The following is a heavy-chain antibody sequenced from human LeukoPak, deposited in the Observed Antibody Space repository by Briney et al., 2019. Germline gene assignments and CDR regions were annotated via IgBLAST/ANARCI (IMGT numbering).Heavy chain of an antibody. CDR2: IYTSGST. CDR3: ARDSVSDLEFYYYYYMDV. V-gene: IGHV4-4*07. CDR1: GGSISSYY. Sequence: PSETLSLTCTVSGGSISSYYWSWIRQPAGKGLEWIGRIYTSGSTNYNPSLKSRVTMSVDTSKNQFSLKLSSVTAADTAVYYYARDSVSDLEFYYYYYMDVWGKGTTVTVSS. D-gene: IGHD2/OR15-2a*01. J-gene: IGHJ6*03.